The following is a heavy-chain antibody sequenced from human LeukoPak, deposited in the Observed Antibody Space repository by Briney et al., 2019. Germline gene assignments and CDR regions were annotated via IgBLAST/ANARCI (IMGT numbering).Heavy chain of an antibody. V-gene: IGHV3-15*01. J-gene: IGHJ3*02. CDR1: GFTFSNAW. CDR2: IKSKTDGGTT. Sequence: GGSLRLSCAASGFTFSNAWMSWVRQAPGKGLEWVGRIKSKTDGGTTDYAAPVKGRFTISRDGSKNTLYLQMNSLKTEDTAVYYCTTDRAGDAFDIWGQGTMVTVSS. CDR3: TTDRAGDAFDI.